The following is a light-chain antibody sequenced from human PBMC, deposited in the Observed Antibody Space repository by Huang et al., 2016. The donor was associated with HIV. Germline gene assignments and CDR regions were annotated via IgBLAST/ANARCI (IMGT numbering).Light chain of an antibody. CDR3: QNYYSVPYT. CDR2: GAS. J-gene: IGKJ2*01. V-gene: IGKV1-27*01. Sequence: DIQMTQSPSSLSISVGDRVTITCRASQGISNYLGWYQQKPGKVPKLLIYGASTLQSVVPSRLSGSGSGTDFTLTISSLQPEDVATYYCQNYYSVPYTFGQGTKLEIK. CDR1: QGISNY.